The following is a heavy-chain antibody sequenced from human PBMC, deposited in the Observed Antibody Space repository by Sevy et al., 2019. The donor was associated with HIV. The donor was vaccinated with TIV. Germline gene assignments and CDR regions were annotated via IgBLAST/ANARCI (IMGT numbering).Heavy chain of an antibody. V-gene: IGHV3-49*03. J-gene: IGHJ4*02. CDR3: TRPLATADTPEYCLDY. CDR2: IRSNAHEPYGGTT. D-gene: IGHD5-12*01. Sequence: GGSLRLSCTSSGFTFGDYAMSWFRQAPGKGLEWVAFIRSNAHEPYGGTTEYAGSVKGRFTISRDDSKSIAYLQMNSLKTEDTAVYYCTRPLATADTPEYCLDYWGQGILVTVSS. CDR1: GFTFGDYA.